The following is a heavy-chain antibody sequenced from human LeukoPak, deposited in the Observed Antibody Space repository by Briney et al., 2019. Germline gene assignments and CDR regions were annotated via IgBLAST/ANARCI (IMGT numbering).Heavy chain of an antibody. CDR3: ARHSGVGVVRIDDP. Sequence: GESLKISCKASGYTFSNFWIGWVRQMPGKGLEWMGIIYPGDSSTKYSPSFQGRVAISTDASINTAFLQVNNLEASDTAIYYCARHSGVGVVRIDDPWGQGTPVTVSS. CDR1: GYTFSNFW. J-gene: IGHJ5*02. D-gene: IGHD2-15*01. CDR2: IYPGDSST. V-gene: IGHV5-51*01.